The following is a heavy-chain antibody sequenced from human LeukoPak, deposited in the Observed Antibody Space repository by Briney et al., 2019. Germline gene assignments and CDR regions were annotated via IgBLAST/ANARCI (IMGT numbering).Heavy chain of an antibody. J-gene: IGHJ5*02. CDR3: ARRICSSTSCLKRGDNWFDP. D-gene: IGHD2-2*01. CDR2: IYYSGST. V-gene: IGHV4-39*01. CDR1: GGSISSSSYY. Sequence: SETLSLTCTVSGGSISSSSYYWGWIRQPPGKGLEWIGSIYYSGSTYYNPSLKSRVTISVDTSKNQFSLKLSSVTAADTAVYYCARRICSSTSCLKRGDNWFDPWGQGTLVTVSS.